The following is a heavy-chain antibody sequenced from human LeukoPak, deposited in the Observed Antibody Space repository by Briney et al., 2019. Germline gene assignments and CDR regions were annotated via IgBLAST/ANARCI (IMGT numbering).Heavy chain of an antibody. J-gene: IGHJ6*02. CDR1: GYTFTSYG. Sequence: ASVKVSCKASGYTFTSYGISWVRQAPGQGLEWMGWISAYNGNTNYAQKLQGRVTMTTDTSTSIAYMELRSLRSDDTAVYYCARDDYYGSGSYYNPYYYYYYGMDVWGQGTTVAVSS. V-gene: IGHV1-18*01. CDR3: ARDDYYGSGSYYNPYYYYYYGMDV. D-gene: IGHD3-10*01. CDR2: ISAYNGNT.